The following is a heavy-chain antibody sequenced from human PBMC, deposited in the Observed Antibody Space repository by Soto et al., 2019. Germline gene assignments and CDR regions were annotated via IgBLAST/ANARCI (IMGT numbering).Heavy chain of an antibody. J-gene: IGHJ6*02. Sequence: GGSLRLSCAASGFTFSGSAMHWVRQASGKXLEWVGRIRSKANSYATAYAASVKGRFTISRGDSKNTAYLQMNSLKTEDTAVYYCTRHGSTVTTYYYGMDVWGQGATVTVSS. CDR3: TRHGSTVTTYYYGMDV. CDR1: GFTFSGSA. D-gene: IGHD4-17*01. V-gene: IGHV3-73*01. CDR2: IRSKANSYAT.